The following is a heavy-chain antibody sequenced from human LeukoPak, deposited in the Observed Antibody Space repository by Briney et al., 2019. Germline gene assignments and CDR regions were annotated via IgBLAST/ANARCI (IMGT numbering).Heavy chain of an antibody. J-gene: IGHJ5*02. CDR2: IYTSGST. V-gene: IGHV4-4*07. CDR1: GGSISSYY. Sequence: PSETLSLTCTVSGGSISSYYWSWIRQPAGKGLEWIGRIYTSGSTNYNPSLKSRVTMSVDTSKNQFSLKLSSVTAADTAVYYCARDSPGIVVVTAIPWWFDPWGQGTLVTVSS. CDR3: ARDSPGIVVVTAIPWWFDP. D-gene: IGHD2-21*02.